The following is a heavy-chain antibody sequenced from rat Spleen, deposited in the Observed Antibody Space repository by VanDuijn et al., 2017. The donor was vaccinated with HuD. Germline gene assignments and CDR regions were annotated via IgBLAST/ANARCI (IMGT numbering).Heavy chain of an antibody. Sequence: QVQLKESGPGLVQPSQTLSLTCTVSGFSLTSNGVSWVRQPPGKGLEWIAAISSGGSTYYNLALKSRLSISRDTSKSQVFLKRNSLQTEDTAIYFCSRSHPGVMDAWGQGASVTVSS. CDR1: GFSLTSNG. CDR3: SRSHPGVMDA. CDR2: ISSGGST. J-gene: IGHJ4*01. D-gene: IGHD3-2*01. V-gene: IGHV2S12*01.